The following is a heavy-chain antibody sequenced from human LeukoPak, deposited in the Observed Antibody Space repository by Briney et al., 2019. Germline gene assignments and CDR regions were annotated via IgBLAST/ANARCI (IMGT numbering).Heavy chain of an antibody. J-gene: IGHJ4*02. CDR2: IYYSGST. CDR1: GGSISSYY. CDR3: ARDLGGSYSYFDY. D-gene: IGHD1-26*01. Sequence: PSETLSLTCTVSGGSISSYYWSWIRQPPGKGLEWTGYIYYSGSTNYNPSLKSRVTISVDTSKNQFSLKLSSVTAADTAVYYCARDLGGSYSYFDYWGQGTLVTVSS. V-gene: IGHV4-59*01.